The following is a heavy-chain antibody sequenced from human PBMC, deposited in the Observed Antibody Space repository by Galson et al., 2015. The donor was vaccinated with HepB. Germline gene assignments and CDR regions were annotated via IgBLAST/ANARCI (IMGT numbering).Heavy chain of an antibody. CDR2: IFPDDSDT. J-gene: IGHJ4*02. V-gene: IGHV5-51*01. CDR3: ARVMGGELDF. CDR1: GCNFNNYW. D-gene: IGHD1-26*01. Sequence: QSGAEVKKPGESLRISCAGSGCNFNNYWIGWVRQVPGKGLEWMGIIFPDDSDTTYGPSFQGQVIFSVDKSITTAYLQWSNLKASDTAMYYCARVMGGELDFWGQGTLVIVSS.